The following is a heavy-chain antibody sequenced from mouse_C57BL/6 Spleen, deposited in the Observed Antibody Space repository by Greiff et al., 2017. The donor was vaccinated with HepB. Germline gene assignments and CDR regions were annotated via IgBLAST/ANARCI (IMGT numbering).Heavy chain of an antibody. J-gene: IGHJ4*01. CDR2: IDPSDSET. D-gene: IGHD6-1*01. Sequence: QVQLQQPGAELVRPGSSVKLSCKASGYTFTSYWMHWVKQRPIQGLEWIGNIDPSDSETHYNQKFKDKATVTVDKSSSTAYMQLSSLTSEDSAVYYCARGQSYYAMDYWGQGTAVTVSS. CDR3: ARGQSYYAMDY. CDR1: GYTFTSYW. V-gene: IGHV1-52*01.